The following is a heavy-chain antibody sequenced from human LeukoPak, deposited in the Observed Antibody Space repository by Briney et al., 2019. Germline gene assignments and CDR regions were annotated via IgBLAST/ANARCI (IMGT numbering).Heavy chain of an antibody. CDR2: IDYSGST. D-gene: IGHD4-23*01. J-gene: IGHJ4*02. CDR1: GGSISSYY. CDR3: AGLDGCN. V-gene: IGHV4-59*08. Sequence: SETLSLTCTVPGGSISSYYWSWIRQPPGKGLEWIGYIDYSGSTAYNPSLNGRVAVSLDTSKNQFSLKLRSVTAADTAVYYCAGLDGCNWGPGIPVTV.